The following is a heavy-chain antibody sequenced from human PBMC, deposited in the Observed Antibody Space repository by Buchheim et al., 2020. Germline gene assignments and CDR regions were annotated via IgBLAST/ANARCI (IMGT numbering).Heavy chain of an antibody. J-gene: IGHJ4*02. D-gene: IGHD2-15*01. CDR1: GFTFSDFW. CDR3: ARDGVAEGINFDY. CDR2: INQRGTEK. Sequence: VQLVESGGGLVQPGGSLRLSCAASGFTFSDFWMHWVRQAPGKGLEWVASINQRGTEKYYVDSVKGRFTVSRDNAKNPLYLQMNNLTAEDTAVYYCARDGVAEGINFDYWGQGTL. V-gene: IGHV3-7*01.